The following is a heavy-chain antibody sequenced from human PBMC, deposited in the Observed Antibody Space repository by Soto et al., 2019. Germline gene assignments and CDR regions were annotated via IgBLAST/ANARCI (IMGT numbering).Heavy chain of an antibody. CDR1: GGSSRQSSYF. Sequence: SETLSLTCAVSGGSSRQSSYFWGWIRQPPGKGLEWIASVYYSGTPYYNPSLKSRVTISIDTSKTQISLKLKSLTAADTAVYYCARADTEMDHHGSWGQGILVTVSS. V-gene: IGHV4-39*01. J-gene: IGHJ5*02. CDR2: VYYSGTP. CDR3: ARADTEMDHHGS. D-gene: IGHD5-18*01.